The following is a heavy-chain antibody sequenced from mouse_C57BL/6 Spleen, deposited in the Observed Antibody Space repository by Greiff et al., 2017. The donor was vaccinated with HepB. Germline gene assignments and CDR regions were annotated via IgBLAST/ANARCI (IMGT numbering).Heavy chain of an antibody. CDR3: ARHEDRGYSNFAWFAY. Sequence: QVQLQQSGAELVKPGASVKLSCKASGYTFTEYTIHWVKQRSGQGLEWIGWFYPGSGSIKYNEKFKDKTTLTADKSSSTVYMELSRLTSEDSAVYFCARHEDRGYSNFAWFAYWGQGTLVTVSA. CDR2: FYPGSGSI. D-gene: IGHD2-5*01. V-gene: IGHV1-62-2*01. CDR1: GYTFTEYT. J-gene: IGHJ3*01.